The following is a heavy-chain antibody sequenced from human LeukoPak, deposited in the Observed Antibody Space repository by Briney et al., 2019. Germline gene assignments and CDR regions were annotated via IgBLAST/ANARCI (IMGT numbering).Heavy chain of an antibody. Sequence: GGSLRLSCGASGFTVSSNYMSWVRQAPGKGLEWVSVIYSGGSTYYADSVKGRFTISRDNSKNTPYLQMNSLRAEDTAVYYCARENGGYYNYWGQGTLVTVSS. CDR2: IYSGGST. V-gene: IGHV3-66*01. D-gene: IGHD1-26*01. CDR3: ARENGGYYNY. CDR1: GFTVSSNY. J-gene: IGHJ4*02.